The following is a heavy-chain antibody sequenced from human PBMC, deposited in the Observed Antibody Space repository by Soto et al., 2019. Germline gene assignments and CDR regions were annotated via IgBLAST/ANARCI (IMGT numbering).Heavy chain of an antibody. CDR3: STRAYDTNGYYRFDP. Sequence: SETLSLNCAVYGGSFSGYNWSWIRQPPGKGLEWIGEINHSGSTNYNPSLKSRVTISLDTSKNQFSLTLSAVTAADTAMYYCSTRAYDTNGYYRFDPWGQGTLVTVSS. D-gene: IGHD3-22*01. CDR2: INHSGST. CDR1: GGSFSGYN. J-gene: IGHJ5*01. V-gene: IGHV4-34*01.